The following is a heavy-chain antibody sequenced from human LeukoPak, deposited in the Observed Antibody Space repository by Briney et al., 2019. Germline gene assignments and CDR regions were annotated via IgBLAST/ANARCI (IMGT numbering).Heavy chain of an antibody. CDR2: IKSKTDGGTT. V-gene: IGHV3-15*01. Sequence: AGGSLRLSCAASGFTFSNAWMSWVRQAPGKGLEWVGRIKSKTDGGTTDYAAPVKGRFTISRDDSKNTLYLQMNSLKTEDTAVYYCTICSSRAPDAYYYYYMDVWGKGTTVTISS. J-gene: IGHJ6*03. CDR1: GFTFSNAW. D-gene: IGHD6-13*01. CDR3: TICSSRAPDAYYYYYMDV.